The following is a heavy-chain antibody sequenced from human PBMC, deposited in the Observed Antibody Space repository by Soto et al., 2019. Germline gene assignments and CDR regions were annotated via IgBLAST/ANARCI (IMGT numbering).Heavy chain of an antibody. CDR3: ARVPHPGIAVAGTVY. CDR1: GFTFITYW. J-gene: IGHJ4*02. CDR2: IKQDGSEQ. Sequence: EVLLVESGGGLVQPGGSLRLSCAASGFTFITYWMSWVRQAPGKGLEWVANIKQDGSEQFYVDSVKGRFTISRDNAKNSLSLQMNSLRAEDTAVYFCARVPHPGIAVAGTVYWGQGTLVTVSS. D-gene: IGHD6-19*01. V-gene: IGHV3-7*05.